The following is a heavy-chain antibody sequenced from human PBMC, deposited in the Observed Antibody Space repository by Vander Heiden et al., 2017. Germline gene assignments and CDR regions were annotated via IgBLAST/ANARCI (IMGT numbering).Heavy chain of an antibody. Sequence: EVQLLESGGGLVQPGGSLRLSCAASGFTFRDYAISWVRQAPGKGLEWVSGIGGSGGNTYYADSVKGRFTISRDNSKNMLYLQMNGLRAEDTAVYYCAKPLGYSGYVPDYWGQGTLVTVSP. V-gene: IGHV3-23*01. CDR1: GFTFRDYA. CDR3: AKPLGYSGYVPDY. D-gene: IGHD5-12*01. CDR2: IGGSGGNT. J-gene: IGHJ4*02.